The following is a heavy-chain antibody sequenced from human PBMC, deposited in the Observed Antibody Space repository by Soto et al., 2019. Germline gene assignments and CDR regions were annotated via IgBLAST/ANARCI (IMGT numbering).Heavy chain of an antibody. J-gene: IGHJ4*02. D-gene: IGHD2-2*01. CDR3: ARSSTSANYFDY. V-gene: IGHV4-31*03. CDR1: GGSISSGGYY. Sequence: QVQLQESGPGLVKPSQTLSLTCTVSGGSISSGGYYWSWIRQHPGKGLEWIGYIYYSGSTYYNPSLKSRVTISVDTSKNQFSPKLSSVTAADTAVYYCARSSTSANYFDYWGQGTLVTVSS. CDR2: IYYSGST.